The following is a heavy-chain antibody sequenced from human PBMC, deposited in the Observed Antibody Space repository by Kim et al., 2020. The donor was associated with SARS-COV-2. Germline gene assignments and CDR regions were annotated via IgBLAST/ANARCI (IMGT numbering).Heavy chain of an antibody. CDR3: ARAPRRDGYNP. J-gene: IGHJ1*01. CDR2: ISSSSSYI. Sequence: GGSLRLSCAASGFTFSSYSMNWVRQALGKGLEWVSSISSSSSYIYYADSVKGRFTISRDNAKNSLYLQMNSLRAEDTAVCYCARAPRRDGYNPWGQGTLVTVSS. CDR1: GFTFSSYS. D-gene: IGHD5-12*01. V-gene: IGHV3-21*01.